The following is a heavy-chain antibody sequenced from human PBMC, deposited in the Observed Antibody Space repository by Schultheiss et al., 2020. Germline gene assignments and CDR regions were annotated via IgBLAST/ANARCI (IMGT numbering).Heavy chain of an antibody. CDR2: ISYDGSNK. D-gene: IGHD2-21*01. Sequence: GGSLRLSCAASGFTFSSYSMNWVRQAPGKGLEWVAVISYDGSNKYYADSVKGRFTISRDNSKNTLYLQMNSLRAEDTAVYYCARQLWLKYWGQGTLVTVSS. V-gene: IGHV3-30*03. J-gene: IGHJ4*02. CDR3: ARQLWLKY. CDR1: GFTFSSYS.